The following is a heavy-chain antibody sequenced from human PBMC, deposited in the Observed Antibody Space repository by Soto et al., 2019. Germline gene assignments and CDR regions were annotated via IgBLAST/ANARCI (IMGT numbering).Heavy chain of an antibody. J-gene: IGHJ6*02. CDR3: TTEPPRADYGWGYYYYGMDV. D-gene: IGHD4-17*01. CDR2: IKSKTDGGTT. V-gene: IGHV3-15*07. CDR1: GFTFSNAW. Sequence: GGSLRLSCAASGFTFSNAWMNWVRQAPGKGLEWVGRIKSKTDGGTTDYAAPVKGRFTISRDDSKNTLYLQMNSLKTEDTAVYYCTTEPPRADYGWGYYYYGMDVWGQGTTVPVSS.